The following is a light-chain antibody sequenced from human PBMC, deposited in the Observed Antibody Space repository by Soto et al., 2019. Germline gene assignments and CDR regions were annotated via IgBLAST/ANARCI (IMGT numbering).Light chain of an antibody. J-gene: IGKJ1*01. V-gene: IGKV4-1*01. CDR1: QSVLYSSNNMNY. Sequence: DIVMTQSPDSLAVSLGERATINCKSSQSVLYSSNNMNYVAWYQQKPGQPPKLLIYWASTRESGVPDRFGGSGSGTDFTLTISSLQAEDVAVYYGQHYYSTPRTFGQGTKVEMK. CDR2: WAS. CDR3: QHYYSTPRT.